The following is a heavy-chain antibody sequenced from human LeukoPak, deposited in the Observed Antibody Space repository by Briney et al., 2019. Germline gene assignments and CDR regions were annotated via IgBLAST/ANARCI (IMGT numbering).Heavy chain of an antibody. Sequence: SETLSLTCTVSGGSISSSSYYWGWIRQPPGKGLEWIGSIYYSGSTYYNPSLKSRVTISVDTSKNQFSLKLSSVTAADTAVYYCHSYSSGGGLYYFDYWGQGTLVTISS. J-gene: IGHJ4*02. V-gene: IGHV4-39*07. CDR1: GGSISSSSYY. CDR3: HSYSSGGGLYYFDY. D-gene: IGHD6-19*01. CDR2: IYYSGST.